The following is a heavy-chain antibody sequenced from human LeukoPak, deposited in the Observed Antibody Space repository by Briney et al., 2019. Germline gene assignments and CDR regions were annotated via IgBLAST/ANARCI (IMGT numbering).Heavy chain of an antibody. CDR1: GYTFTSYG. J-gene: IGHJ6*04. D-gene: IGHD3-10*01. CDR2: ISAYNGNT. V-gene: IGHV1-18*04. Sequence: GASVKVSCKASGYTFTSYGISWVRQAPGQGLEWMGWISAYNGNTNYAQKLQGRVTMTTDTSTSAAYMELRSLRSDDTAVYYCARGGRFGELSRLYGMDVWGKGTTVTVSS. CDR3: ARGGRFGELSRLYGMDV.